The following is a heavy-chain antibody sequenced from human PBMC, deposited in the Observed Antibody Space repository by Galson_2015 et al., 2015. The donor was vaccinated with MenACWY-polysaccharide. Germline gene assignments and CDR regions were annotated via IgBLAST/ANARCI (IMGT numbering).Heavy chain of an antibody. CDR1: GYTFTDYY. CDR2: ISANTGGT. CDR3: ARRPSSWESFDY. V-gene: IGHV1-2*02. J-gene: IGHJ4*02. Sequence: SVKVSCKASGYTFTDYYVHWVRQAPGQGLEWMGWISANTGGTNNAPKFQGRVTMTRDTSISTAYMELSRLKSDDTAVYYCARRPSSWESFDYSGQGTLVTVSS. D-gene: IGHD6-13*01.